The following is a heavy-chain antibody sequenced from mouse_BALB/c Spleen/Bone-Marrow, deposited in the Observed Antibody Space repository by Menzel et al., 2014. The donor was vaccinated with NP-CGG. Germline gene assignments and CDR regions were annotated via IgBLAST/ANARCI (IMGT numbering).Heavy chain of an antibody. CDR1: GFTFNTYA. D-gene: IGHD2-4*01. CDR3: VRQNYDYAWFAY. V-gene: IGHV10-1*02. Sequence: EVKLVESGGGLVQPKGSLKLSCAASGFTFNTYAMNWVRQAPGKGLEWVARIRSKSNNNATYYADSVKDRFTISRDDSQSMLYLQMNNLKTEDTAMYYCVRQNYDYAWFAYWGQGTLVTVSA. J-gene: IGHJ3*01. CDR2: IRSKSNNNAT.